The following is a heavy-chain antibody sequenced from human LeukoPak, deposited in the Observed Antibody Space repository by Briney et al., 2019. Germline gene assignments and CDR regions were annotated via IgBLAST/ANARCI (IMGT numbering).Heavy chain of an antibody. Sequence: SETLSLTCTVSGGSISSGDYYWSWIRQPPGKGLEWIGYIYYSGSTNYNPSLKSRVTISVDTSKNQFSLKLSSVTAADTAVYYCARLMTSCSSTSCYDYWGQGTLVTVSS. D-gene: IGHD2-2*01. CDR3: ARLMTSCSSTSCYDY. CDR1: GGSISSGDYY. V-gene: IGHV4-61*08. CDR2: IYYSGST. J-gene: IGHJ4*02.